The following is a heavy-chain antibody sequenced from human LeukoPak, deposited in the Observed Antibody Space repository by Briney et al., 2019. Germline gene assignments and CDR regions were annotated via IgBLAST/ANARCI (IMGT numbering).Heavy chain of an antibody. CDR3: AKNGPWNWQQLPDYDAFDT. J-gene: IGHJ3*02. CDR1: GFTFSTYA. CDR2: INSGGST. Sequence: GGSLRLSCAASGFTFSTYAMSWVRQAPGKGLEWVSAINSGGSTYYADSLKGRFTISRDNSKNTLYLQMNSLRADDTAVYYCAKNGPWNWQQLPDYDAFDTGGQGTMVTVSS. D-gene: IGHD6-13*01. V-gene: IGHV3-23*01.